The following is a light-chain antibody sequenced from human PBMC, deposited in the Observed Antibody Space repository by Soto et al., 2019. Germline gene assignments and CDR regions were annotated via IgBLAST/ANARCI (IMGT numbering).Light chain of an antibody. CDR1: SSDVGAYNY. CDR2: DVS. J-gene: IGLJ1*01. CDR3: SSYTTATTYV. V-gene: IGLV2-14*01. Sequence: QSALAQPASVSGSPGQSITISCTGTSSDVGAYNYDSWYQQYPGEAPKVIIYDVSHRPAGVSNRFSDSKSGNTASLTISGLQTRDEADYFCSSYTTATTYVFGTGTKVTVL.